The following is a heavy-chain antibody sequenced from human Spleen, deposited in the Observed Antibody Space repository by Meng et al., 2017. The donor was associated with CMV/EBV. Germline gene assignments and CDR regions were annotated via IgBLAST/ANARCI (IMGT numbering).Heavy chain of an antibody. CDR3: ARRPQGSCSTTSCYTWFDP. J-gene: IGHJ5*02. CDR1: GRYC. V-gene: IGHV4-31*02. D-gene: IGHD2-2*01. CDR2: IFYSGGT. Sequence: GRYCWSWIRQHPDKGLEWIGYIFYSGGTFYNPSLRGRVSMSVDTSKNQFSLKLSSVTAADTAVYYCARRPQGSCSTTSCYTWFDPWGQGTLVTVSS.